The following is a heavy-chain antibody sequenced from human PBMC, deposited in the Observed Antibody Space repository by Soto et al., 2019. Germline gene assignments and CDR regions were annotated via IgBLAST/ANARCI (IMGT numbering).Heavy chain of an antibody. D-gene: IGHD6-13*01. CDR2: MNPNSGNT. Sequence: ASVKVSCKASGYTFTSYDINWVRQATGQGLEWMGWMNPNSGNTGYAQKFQGRVTMTRNTSISTAYMELSSLRSEDTAVYYCARGKSIAAAGYNWFDPWGQGTLVTVSS. CDR1: GYTFTSYD. J-gene: IGHJ5*02. V-gene: IGHV1-8*01. CDR3: ARGKSIAAAGYNWFDP.